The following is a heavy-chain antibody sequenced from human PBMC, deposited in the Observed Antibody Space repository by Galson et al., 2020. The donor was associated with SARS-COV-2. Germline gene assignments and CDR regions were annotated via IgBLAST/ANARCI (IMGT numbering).Heavy chain of an antibody. J-gene: IGHJ6*02. CDR1: GFTFDDYA. Sequence: GGSLRLSCAASGFTFDDYAMHWVRQAPGKGLEWVSGISWNSGNIGYADSVKGRFTISRDNAKNSLYLQMNSLRAEDTALYYCAKDIVPRDILTGYYHYYYYGMDVWGQGTTVTVSS. V-gene: IGHV3-9*01. CDR2: ISWNSGNI. CDR3: AKDIVPRDILTGYYHYYYYGMDV. D-gene: IGHD3-9*01.